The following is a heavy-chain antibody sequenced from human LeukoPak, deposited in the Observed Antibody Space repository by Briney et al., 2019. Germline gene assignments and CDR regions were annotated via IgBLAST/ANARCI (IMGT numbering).Heavy chain of an antibody. Sequence: TGGSLSLPCATSGFTFSSYAMHWVRQAPGKGLEWVALISYDGINQYYADSVKGRFIISRDNSKNTLYLQLNSLRLEDTAVYYCTLTTFGVVYYFDYWGQGTLVTVSS. CDR3: TLTTFGVVYYFDY. CDR2: ISYDGINQ. J-gene: IGHJ4*02. D-gene: IGHD1/OR15-1a*01. V-gene: IGHV3-30*04. CDR1: GFTFSSYA.